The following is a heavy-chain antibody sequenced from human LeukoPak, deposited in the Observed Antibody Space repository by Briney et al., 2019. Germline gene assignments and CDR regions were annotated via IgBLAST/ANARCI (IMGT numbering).Heavy chain of an antibody. D-gene: IGHD6-19*01. CDR1: GFTFSDYY. CDR2: ISSSSCYT. CDR3: ASTGSSGWNYFDY. V-gene: IGHV3-11*06. Sequence: PGGSLRLSCAASGFTFSDYYMSWIRQAPGKGLEWVSYISSSSCYTNYADSVKGRFTISRDNAKNSLYLQMNSLRAEDTAVYYCASTGSSGWNYFDYWGQGTLVTVSS. J-gene: IGHJ4*02.